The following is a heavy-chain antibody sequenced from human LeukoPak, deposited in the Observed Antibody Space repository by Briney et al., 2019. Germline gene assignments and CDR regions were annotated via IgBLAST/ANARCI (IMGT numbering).Heavy chain of an antibody. V-gene: IGHV1-8*01. J-gene: IGHJ4*02. Sequence: ASVKVSCKASGYTFTSYDINWVRQATGQGLEWMGWMNPNSGNTGYAQKFQGRVTMTRNTSISTAYMELSSLRSEDTAVYYCARARNGGFWSGYRYYFDYWGQRTLVTVSS. CDR2: MNPNSGNT. D-gene: IGHD3-3*01. CDR1: GYTFTSYD. CDR3: ARARNGGFWSGYRYYFDY.